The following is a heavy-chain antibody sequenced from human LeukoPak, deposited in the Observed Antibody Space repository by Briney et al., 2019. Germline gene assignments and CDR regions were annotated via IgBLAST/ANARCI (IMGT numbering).Heavy chain of an antibody. CDR2: IRPTGTNT. D-gene: IGHD3-3*02. CDR3: AKLAFCETSAPLRDISF. CDR1: GFPFNTYA. Sequence: PGGSLRLSCAASGFPFNTYAMSWVRQAPGKGLEYISVIRPTGTNTYYASSVKGRFTISRDDSRPTVYLQMSSLRAEDTAIYYCAKLAFCETSAPLRDISFWGQGTLVTVSS. V-gene: IGHV3-23*01. J-gene: IGHJ4*02.